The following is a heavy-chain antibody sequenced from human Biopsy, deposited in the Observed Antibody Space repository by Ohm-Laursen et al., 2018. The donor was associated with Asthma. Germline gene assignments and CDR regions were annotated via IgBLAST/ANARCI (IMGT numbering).Heavy chain of an antibody. D-gene: IGHD6-6*01. J-gene: IGHJ2*01. CDR3: ARAVSSSSYWYFDL. CDR1: GDAIGPSGSY. CDR2: VSYSGRT. V-gene: IGHV4-39*02. Sequence: SETLSLTCIVSGDAIGPSGSYWGWIRQSPGKGLEWIGSVSYSGRTYFNPSLGSRVTISADTSKNHFSLKVTSVTAADTAVYYCARAVSSSSYWYFDLWGRGDLVTVSS.